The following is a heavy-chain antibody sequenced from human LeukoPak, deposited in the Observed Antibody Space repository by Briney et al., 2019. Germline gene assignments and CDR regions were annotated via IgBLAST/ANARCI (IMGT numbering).Heavy chain of an antibody. CDR1: GFTFNSYV. J-gene: IGHJ4*02. D-gene: IGHD3-10*01. CDR2: ISGAGGKT. CDR3: TTRVRGKAGVDY. V-gene: IGHV3-23*01. Sequence: GGSLRLSCAASGFTFNSYVMSWVRQAPGKGLEWVSNISGAGGKTCYTDSVKGRFTISRDNFKNTLYLQMNSLKTEDTAVYYCTTRVRGKAGVDYWGQGTLVTVSS.